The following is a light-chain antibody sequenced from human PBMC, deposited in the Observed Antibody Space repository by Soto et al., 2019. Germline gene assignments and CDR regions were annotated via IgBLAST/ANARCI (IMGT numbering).Light chain of an antibody. CDR2: QDN. Sequence: SYELTQPPSVSVSPGQTASITCSGDKLGDKYACWYQQKPGQSPVLVVYQDNKRPSGIPERFSGSNSGNTATLTISGTQAMDEADYYCQAWDSSTVVSGGGTRLTV. CDR1: KLGDKY. J-gene: IGLJ2*01. CDR3: QAWDSSTVV. V-gene: IGLV3-1*01.